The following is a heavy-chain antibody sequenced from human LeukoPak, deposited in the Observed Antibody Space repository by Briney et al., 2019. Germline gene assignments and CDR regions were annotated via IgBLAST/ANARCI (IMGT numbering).Heavy chain of an antibody. CDR3: AAVSGHYTLLDA. CDR2: VDPDDGQR. Sequence: ASVKVSCKISGYTLNDISVHWVRQPPGKRLEWMGDVDPDDGQRVYAQRFQGRVTMTEDTSTNTAYMELSRLRSEDTAGYFCAAVSGHYTLLDAWGQGALVTVST. D-gene: IGHD4-11*01. J-gene: IGHJ5*02. CDR1: GYTLNDIS. V-gene: IGHV1-24*01.